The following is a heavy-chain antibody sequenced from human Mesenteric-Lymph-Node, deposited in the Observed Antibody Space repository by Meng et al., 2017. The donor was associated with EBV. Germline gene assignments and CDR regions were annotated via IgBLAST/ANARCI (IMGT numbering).Heavy chain of an antibody. V-gene: IGHV1-8*01. CDR2: MNPNSGAT. CDR3: SRDSIYNGQDS. J-gene: IGHJ4*02. D-gene: IGHD5-24*01. Sequence: VHLVQAGAEVKKPGASVKVSYKASGYTFTSYDINWVRQATGQGLEWMGWMNPNSGATGSTQKFQGRVAMTRNTSISTAYMELNSLTSEDTAVYYCSRDSIYNGQDSWGQGTLVTVSS. CDR1: GYTFTSYD.